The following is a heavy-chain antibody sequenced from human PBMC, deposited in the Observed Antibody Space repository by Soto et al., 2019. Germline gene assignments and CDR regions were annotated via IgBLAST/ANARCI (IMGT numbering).Heavy chain of an antibody. CDR3: ARVYPGYSYGSIDY. Sequence: GGSLRLSCAASGFTFSGYGMHWVRQAPGKGLEWVAVKSYYGSDRYYADSVKGRFTISRDNSKNTLYLQMNSLRAEDTAVYYCARVYPGYSYGSIDYWGQGTLVTVSS. J-gene: IGHJ4*02. D-gene: IGHD5-18*01. CDR2: KSYYGSDR. CDR1: GFTFSGYG. V-gene: IGHV3-30-3*01.